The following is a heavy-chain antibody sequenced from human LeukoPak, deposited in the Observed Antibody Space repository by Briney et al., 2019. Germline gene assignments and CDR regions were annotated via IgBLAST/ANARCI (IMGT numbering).Heavy chain of an antibody. V-gene: IGHV3-23*01. D-gene: IGHD2-15*01. CDR3: AKQLGYCSDGSCYFPY. J-gene: IGHJ4*02. CDR1: GFTFSSSA. CDR2: ISNNGGYT. Sequence: GGSLRLSCAASGFTFSSSAMSWVRQAPGKGLEWVSAISNNGGYTYYADSVQGRFTISRDNSKSTLCLQMDSLRAEDTAVYYCAKQLGYCSDGSCYFPYWGQGTLVTVSS.